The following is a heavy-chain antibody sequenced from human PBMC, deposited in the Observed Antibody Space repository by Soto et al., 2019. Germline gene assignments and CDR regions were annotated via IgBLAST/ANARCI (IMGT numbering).Heavy chain of an antibody. CDR3: ARKRQLVYFDY. Sequence: QVQLVQSGAEVKEPGASVKVSCKASGYTFTYYTIHWVRQAPGQGLEWMGSISSGNGNTKFSQKFQDRVTFTRDTTAGTPYMELGSLRSEATAVNYCARKRQLVYFDYWGQGTLVTVSS. J-gene: IGHJ4*02. CDR2: ISSGNGNT. CDR1: GYTFTYYT. V-gene: IGHV1-3*01. D-gene: IGHD6-6*01.